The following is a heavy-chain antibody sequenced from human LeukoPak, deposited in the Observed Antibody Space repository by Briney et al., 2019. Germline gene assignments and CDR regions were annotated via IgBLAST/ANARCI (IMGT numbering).Heavy chain of an antibody. V-gene: IGHV1-8*03. D-gene: IGHD3-22*01. J-gene: IGHJ3*02. CDR1: GYTFTSYD. Sequence: ASVKVSCKASGYTFTSYDINWVRQATGQGLEWMGWMNPNSGNTDYAQKFQGRVTITRSTSMSTAYMELGSLRSEDTVVYYCARQRDSFDIWGQGTTVTVSS. CDR2: MNPNSGNT. CDR3: ARQRDSFDI.